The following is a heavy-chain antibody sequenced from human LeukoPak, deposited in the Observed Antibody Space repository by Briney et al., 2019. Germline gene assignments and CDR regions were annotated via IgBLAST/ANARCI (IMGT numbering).Heavy chain of an antibody. D-gene: IGHD1-26*01. CDR3: AKGHAPSGSYADY. CDR2: IYGSGDGT. J-gene: IGHJ4*02. CDR1: GFTFSNYA. V-gene: IGHV3-23*01. Sequence: GGSLRLSCAASGFTFSNYAMTWVRQAPGKGLEWVSTIYGSGDGTYYADSVKGRFNISRDNSKNKLYVQMNSLRAEDTAVYYCAKGHAPSGSYADYWGQGTLVTVSS.